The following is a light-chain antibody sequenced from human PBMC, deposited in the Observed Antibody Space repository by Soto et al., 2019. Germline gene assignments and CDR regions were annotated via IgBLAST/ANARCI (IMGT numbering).Light chain of an antibody. CDR3: QQRSNWPRT. CDR2: DAS. J-gene: IGKJ1*01. V-gene: IGKV3-11*01. CDR1: QSVSSY. Sequence: EIVLTQSPATLSLSPGERATHSCRASQSVSSYLAWYQQKPGQAPRLLIYDASNRATGIPARFSGSGSGTDFTLTISSLEPEDSAVYYCQQRSNWPRTFGQGTKVDIK.